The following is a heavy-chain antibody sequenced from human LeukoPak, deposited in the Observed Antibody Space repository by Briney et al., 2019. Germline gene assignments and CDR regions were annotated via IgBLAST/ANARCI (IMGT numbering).Heavy chain of an antibody. V-gene: IGHV4-39*01. CDR3: ARRGVVTAIGALGY. J-gene: IGHJ4*02. CDR1: GGSISSSSYY. D-gene: IGHD2-21*02. Sequence: SETLSLTCTVSGGSISSSSYYWGWIRQPPGTGLEWIGSIYYSGSTYYNPSLKGRVTISVDTSKNQFSLKLSSVTAADTAVYYCARRGVVTAIGALGYWGQGTLVTVSS. CDR2: IYYSGST.